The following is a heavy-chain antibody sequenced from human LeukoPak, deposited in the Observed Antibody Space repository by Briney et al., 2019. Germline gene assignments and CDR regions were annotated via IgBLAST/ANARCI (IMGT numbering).Heavy chain of an antibody. V-gene: IGHV1-2*02. D-gene: IGHD3-10*01. CDR1: EYSFIYY. CDR2: IHPISGDT. J-gene: IGHJ5*02. Sequence: RASVKVSCKASEYSFIYYIQWVRQAPGQGLEWMGWIHPISGDTTYAQRFQGRITVTRDASISTAYLDLRSLRSDDTAIYYCATYGPGYNWLYAWGQGTLVTVSS. CDR3: ATYGPGYNWLYA.